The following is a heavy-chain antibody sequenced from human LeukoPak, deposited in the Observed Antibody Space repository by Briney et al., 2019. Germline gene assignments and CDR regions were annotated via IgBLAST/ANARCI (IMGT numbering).Heavy chain of an antibody. Sequence: ASVKVSCKASGYTFTGYYMHWVRQAPGQGLEWMGWINPNSGGTNYAQKFQGRVTMTRDTSISTAYMELSRLRSDDTAVYYCARDQRKRFGYCSSTSCPGGLGYWGQGTLVTVSS. CDR1: GYTFTGYY. CDR3: ARDQRKRFGYCSSTSCPGGLGY. J-gene: IGHJ4*02. V-gene: IGHV1-2*02. CDR2: INPNSGGT. D-gene: IGHD2-2*01.